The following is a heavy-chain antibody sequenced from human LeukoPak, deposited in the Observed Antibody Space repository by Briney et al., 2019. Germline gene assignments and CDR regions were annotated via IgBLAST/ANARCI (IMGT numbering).Heavy chain of an antibody. D-gene: IGHD2-15*01. Sequence: GGSLRLSCAASGFTFSSYSMNWVRQAPGKGLEWVSSISSSSSYIYYADSVKGRFTISRDNAKNSLYLQMNSLRAEDTAVYYCARDQRARYCSGGSCQGDPVFDYWGQGTLVTVSS. CDR3: ARDQRARYCSGGSCQGDPVFDY. CDR2: ISSSSSYI. V-gene: IGHV3-21*01. CDR1: GFTFSSYS. J-gene: IGHJ4*02.